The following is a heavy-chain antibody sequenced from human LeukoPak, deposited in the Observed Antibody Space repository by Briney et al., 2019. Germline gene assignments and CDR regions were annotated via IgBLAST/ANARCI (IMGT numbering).Heavy chain of an antibody. CDR3: ATSITPALMEDFDY. CDR2: FDPEDGET. CDR1: GGTFSSYA. D-gene: IGHD1-14*01. J-gene: IGHJ4*02. Sequence: ASVKVSCKASGGTFSSYAISWVRQAPGQGLEWMGGFDPEDGETIYAQKFQGRVTMTEDTSTDTAYMELSSLRSEDTAVYYCATSITPALMEDFDYWGQGTLVTVSS. V-gene: IGHV1-24*01.